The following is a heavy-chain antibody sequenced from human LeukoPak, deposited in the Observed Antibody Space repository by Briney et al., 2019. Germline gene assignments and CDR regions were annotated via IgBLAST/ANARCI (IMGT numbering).Heavy chain of an antibody. CDR3: ARDDGGYGPGSHYYFYSMDV. CDR2: ISTSGGST. V-gene: IGHV3-64*01. CDR1: GFTFSRYA. J-gene: IGHJ6*02. Sequence: PGGSLRLSCAASGFTFSRYAMHWVRQAPGKGLQFVSAISTSGGSTSYANSVRGRFTIYRDNSKNTLHLQMGSLRAEDMAVYYCARDDGGYGPGSHYYFYSMDVWGQGTTVTVSS. D-gene: IGHD3-10*01.